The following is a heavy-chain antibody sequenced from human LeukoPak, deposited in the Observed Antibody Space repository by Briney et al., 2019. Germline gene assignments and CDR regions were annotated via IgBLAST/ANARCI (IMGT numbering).Heavy chain of an antibody. CDR1: GGSITSYY. J-gene: IGHJ4*02. D-gene: IGHD6-19*01. Sequence: PSDTLSLTCTVSGGSITSYYWSWIRQAPGKALAWIGYIMDSGDTNYKYSPSLKSRVTISGDTSKNQFSLQLTSVTAADTAVYYCARQVRTGVAGTPFFDYWGQGTLVTVSS. V-gene: IGHV4-59*08. CDR3: ARQVRTGVAGTPFFDY. CDR2: IMDSGDT.